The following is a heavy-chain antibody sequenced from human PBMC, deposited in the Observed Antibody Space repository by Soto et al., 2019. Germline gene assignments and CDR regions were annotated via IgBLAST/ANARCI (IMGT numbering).Heavy chain of an antibody. D-gene: IGHD2-2*01. CDR1: VDTFTTYG. Sequence: QVQLVQSGAEVKMPGASVKVSCKASVDTFTTYGISWVRQAPGQGLEWMGWISGYNDNTKYAQKFQGRVIMTADTSTSTAYLELRTLTSDDTAVYYCAREYCTTTSCYGADYWGQGTLVTVSS. V-gene: IGHV1-18*01. CDR2: ISGYNDNT. CDR3: AREYCTTTSCYGADY. J-gene: IGHJ4*02.